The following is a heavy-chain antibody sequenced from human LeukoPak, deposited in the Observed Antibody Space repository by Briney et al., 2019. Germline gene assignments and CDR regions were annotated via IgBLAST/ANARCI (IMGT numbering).Heavy chain of an antibody. J-gene: IGHJ5*02. CDR3: ARSNYDSTTFYYHLDL. CDR2: VDVQWQGT. D-gene: IGHD2/OR15-2a*01. CDR1: GFTFSSYW. V-gene: IGHV3-74*01. Sequence: GALRLSCAASGFTFSSYWMQWVRPAPGKGPVWVSRVDVQWQGTAHADSVKGRFTISRDNAKNTLPLQMNSLSAEDTAVYYCARSNYDSTTFYYHLDLWGRGTLVTVSS.